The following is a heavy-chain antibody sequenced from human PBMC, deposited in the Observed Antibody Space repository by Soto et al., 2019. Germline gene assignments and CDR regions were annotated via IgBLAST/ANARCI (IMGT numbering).Heavy chain of an antibody. CDR3: ANSLVGSYAAYYYYGMDV. J-gene: IGHJ6*02. Sequence: QVQLVESGGGVVQPGRSLRLSCAASGFTFSSYGMHWVRQAPGKGLEWVAVISYDGSNKYYADSVKGRFTISRDNSKNTLYLQMNSLRAEDTAVYYCANSLVGSYAAYYYYGMDVWGQGTTVTVSS. CDR2: ISYDGSNK. CDR1: GFTFSSYG. V-gene: IGHV3-30*18. D-gene: IGHD1-26*01.